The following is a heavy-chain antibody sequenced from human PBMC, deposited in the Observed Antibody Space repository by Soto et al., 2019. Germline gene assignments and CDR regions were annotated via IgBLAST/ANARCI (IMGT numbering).Heavy chain of an antibody. V-gene: IGHV3-30-3*01. Sequence: QVQLVESGGGVVQPGRSLRLSCAASGFTFTNYAIHWVRQAPGKGLEWVAVISSAGSNKDYTDSVKGRFTISRDNSKNTLYLQMNSLRPEDTPVYYCARGPRAPLDSSGYPFDFWGQGTPVTVSS. CDR1: GFTFTNYA. J-gene: IGHJ4*02. D-gene: IGHD3-22*01. CDR2: ISSAGSNK. CDR3: ARGPRAPLDSSGYPFDF.